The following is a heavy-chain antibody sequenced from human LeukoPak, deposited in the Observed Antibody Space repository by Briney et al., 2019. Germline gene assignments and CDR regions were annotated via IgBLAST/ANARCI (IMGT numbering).Heavy chain of an antibody. CDR1: GFTFSSYS. D-gene: IGHD2-15*01. V-gene: IGHV3-21*01. J-gene: IGHJ2*01. CDR2: ISSSSNYI. CDR3: ARSLGYCSGGSCYSEYWYFDV. Sequence: GGSLRLSCAASGFTFSSYSMNWVRQAPGKGLEWVSSISSSSNYIYYADSVKGRFTISRDNGKNSLYLQMNSLRAEDTAVYYCARSLGYCSGGSCYSEYWYFDVWGRGTLVTVSS.